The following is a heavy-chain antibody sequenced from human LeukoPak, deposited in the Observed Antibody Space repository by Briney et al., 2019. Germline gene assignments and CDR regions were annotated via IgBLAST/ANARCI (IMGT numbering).Heavy chain of an antibody. D-gene: IGHD2-8*01. CDR2: IYYSGST. CDR1: GGSISSYY. CDR3: ARGRGFVLTVYAIPTQLDY. V-gene: IGHV4-59*12. Sequence: SETLSLTCTVSGGSISSYYWSWIRQPPGKGLEWIGYIYYSGSTNYNPSLKSRVTISVDTSKNQFSLKLSSVTAADTAVYYCARGRGFVLTVYAIPTQLDYWGQGTLVTVSS. J-gene: IGHJ4*02.